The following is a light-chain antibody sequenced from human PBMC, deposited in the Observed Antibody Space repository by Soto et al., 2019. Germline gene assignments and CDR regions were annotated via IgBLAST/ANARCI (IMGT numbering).Light chain of an antibody. CDR1: QSFTSN. CDR3: QQYNNWPQT. Sequence: EIVLTQSPGTLSLSPGERATLSCGASQSFTSNYLAWYQQKPGQAPRLLIYGASTRATGIPARFSVSGSGTEFTLTISSLQSEDFAVYYCQQYNNWPQTFGQGTKV. CDR2: GAS. V-gene: IGKV3-15*01. J-gene: IGKJ1*01.